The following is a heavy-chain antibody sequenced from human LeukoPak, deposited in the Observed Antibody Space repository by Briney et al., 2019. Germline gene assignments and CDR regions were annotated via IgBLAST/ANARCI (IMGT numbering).Heavy chain of an antibody. CDR3: ARGIVAVTALYYYYYGMDV. Sequence: SETLSLTCAVYGGSFRGYYWSWIRQPPGKGLEWIGEINHSGSTNYSPSPKSRVTISLDTSKNQFSLKLSSVTAADTAVYYCARGIVAVTALYYYYYGMDVWGQGTPVTVSS. J-gene: IGHJ6*02. CDR2: INHSGST. D-gene: IGHD2-21*02. CDR1: GGSFRGYY. V-gene: IGHV4-34*01.